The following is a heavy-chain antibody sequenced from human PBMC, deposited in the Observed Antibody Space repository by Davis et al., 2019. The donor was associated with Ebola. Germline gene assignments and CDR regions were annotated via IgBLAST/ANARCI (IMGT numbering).Heavy chain of an antibody. CDR1: GFTVSSNY. V-gene: IGHV3-53*01. CDR2: IYSGGST. Sequence: PGGSLRLSCAASGFTVSSNYMSWVRQAPGKGLEWVSVIYSGGSTYYADSVKGRFTISRDNSKNTLYLQMNSLRAEDTAVYYCARAGSSYYDFWSGYYTGDGMDVWGQGTTVTVSS. CDR3: ARAGSSYYDFWSGYYTGDGMDV. D-gene: IGHD3-3*01. J-gene: IGHJ6*02.